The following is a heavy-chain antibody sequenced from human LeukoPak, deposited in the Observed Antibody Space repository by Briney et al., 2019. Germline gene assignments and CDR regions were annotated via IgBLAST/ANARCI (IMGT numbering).Heavy chain of an antibody. CDR2: IYYSGST. J-gene: IGHJ4*02. CDR1: GGSISSSSYY. CDR3: ARWVSGILDY. Sequence: SETLSLTCTVSGGSISSSSYYWGWIRQPPGKGLEWIGSIYYSGSTYYDPSLKSRVTISVDTSKNQFSLKLSSVTAADTAVYYCARWVSGILDYWGQGTLVTVSS. V-gene: IGHV4-39*07. D-gene: IGHD6-13*01.